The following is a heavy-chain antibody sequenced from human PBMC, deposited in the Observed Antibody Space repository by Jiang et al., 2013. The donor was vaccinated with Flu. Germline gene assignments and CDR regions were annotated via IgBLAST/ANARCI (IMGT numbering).Heavy chain of an antibody. CDR2: INPNSGGT. CDR1: GYTFTGYY. D-gene: IGHD3-22*01. V-gene: IGHV1-2*02. CDR3: ARERGRITMIVVDEEFDY. Sequence: VQLVESGAEVKKPGASVKVSCKASGYTFTGYYMHWVRQAPGQGLEWMGWINPNSGGTNYAQKFQGKVTMTRDTSISTAYMELSRLRSDDTAVYYCARERGRITMIVVDEEFDYWGQGTLVTVSS. J-gene: IGHJ4*02.